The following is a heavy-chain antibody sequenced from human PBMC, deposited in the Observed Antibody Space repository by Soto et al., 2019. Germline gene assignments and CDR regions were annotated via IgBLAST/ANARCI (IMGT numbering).Heavy chain of an antibody. D-gene: IGHD2-2*01. Sequence: PGESLKISCKGSGYSFTSYWISWVRQMPGKGLEWMGRIDPSDSYTNYSPSFQGQVTISADKSISTAYLQWSSLKASDTAMYYCARRGYCISTSCFRAGNWFDPWGQGTLVTVSS. V-gene: IGHV5-10-1*04. CDR2: IDPSDSYT. CDR3: ARRGYCISTSCFRAGNWFDP. J-gene: IGHJ5*02. CDR1: GYSFTSYW.